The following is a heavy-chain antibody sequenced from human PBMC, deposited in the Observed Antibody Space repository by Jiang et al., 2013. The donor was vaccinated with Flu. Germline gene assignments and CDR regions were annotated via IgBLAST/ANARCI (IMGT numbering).Heavy chain of an antibody. CDR2: IKSKADGGTT. D-gene: IGHD2-21*01. Sequence: QLVESGGGLVKPGGSLRLSCAASGFTFSNAWMSWVRQAPGKGLEWVGHIKSKADGGTTDYAAPVKGRFTVSRDDSKNTLYLQMNSLKTEDTGVYYCTTGGQTVLVIISEVPDYWGQGTLVTVSP. J-gene: IGHJ4*02. V-gene: IGHV3-15*01. CDR1: GFTFSNAW. CDR3: TTGGQTVLVIISEVPDY.